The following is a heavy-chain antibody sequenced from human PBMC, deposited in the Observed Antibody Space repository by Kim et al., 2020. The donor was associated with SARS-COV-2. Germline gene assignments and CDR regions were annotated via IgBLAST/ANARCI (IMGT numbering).Heavy chain of an antibody. J-gene: IGHJ3*02. V-gene: IGHV4-39*01. CDR1: GGSISSSSYY. D-gene: IGHD2-8*01. CDR3: ARLPYATGAFDI. CDR2: IYYSGST. Sequence: SETLSLTCTVSGGSISSSSYYWGWIRQPPGKGLEWIVNIYYSGSTYYNPSLKSRVTISVDTSKNQFSLKLSSVTAADTAVYYCARLPYATGAFDIWGQGTMVTVSS.